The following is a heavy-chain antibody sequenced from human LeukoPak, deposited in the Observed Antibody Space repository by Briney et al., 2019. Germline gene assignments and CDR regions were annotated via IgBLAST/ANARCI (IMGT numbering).Heavy chain of an antibody. Sequence: GGSLRLSCAASGFTVSSNYMSWVRQAPGKGLEWVSVIYSGGSTYYADSVKGRFTISRDNSKNTLYLQMNSLRAEDTAVYYCARDLERYDDSGRDYWGQGTLVTVSS. J-gene: IGHJ4*02. CDR3: ARDLERYDDSGRDY. CDR1: GFTVSSNY. D-gene: IGHD3-22*01. CDR2: IYSGGST. V-gene: IGHV3-66*01.